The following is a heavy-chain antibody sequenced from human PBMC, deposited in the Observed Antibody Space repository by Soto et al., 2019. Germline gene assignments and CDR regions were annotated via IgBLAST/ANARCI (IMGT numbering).Heavy chain of an antibody. CDR1: GYTFTGYY. Sequence: QVQLVQSGAEVKKPGASVKVSCKASGYTFTGYYMHWVRQAPGQGLEWMGWINPNSGGTNYAQKFQGWVTMTRDTSISTAYIELSRLRADETAVNYCARSNAGSSNKMYYYYGMDVWGQGTTVTVSS. CDR2: INPNSGGT. D-gene: IGHD6-13*01. CDR3: ARSNAGSSNKMYYYYGMDV. V-gene: IGHV1-2*04. J-gene: IGHJ6*02.